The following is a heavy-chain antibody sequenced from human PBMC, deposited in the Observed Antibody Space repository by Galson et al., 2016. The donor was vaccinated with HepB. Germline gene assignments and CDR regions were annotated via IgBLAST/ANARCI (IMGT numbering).Heavy chain of an antibody. Sequence: PALVKPTQTLTLTCTFSGFSLPTSGMCVSWIRQPPGKALEWLARIDWDDEKYYSASLETRLTISKDTSKNQVVLTMTNMDPVDTATYYCARGGFGDLLYFDPWGQGTLVTVSS. J-gene: IGHJ5*02. CDR1: GFSLPTSGMC. CDR2: IDWDDEK. D-gene: IGHD3-10*01. V-gene: IGHV2-70*11. CDR3: ARGGFGDLLYFDP.